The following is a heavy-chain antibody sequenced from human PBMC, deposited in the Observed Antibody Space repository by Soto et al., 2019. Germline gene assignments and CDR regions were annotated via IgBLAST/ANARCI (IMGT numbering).Heavy chain of an antibody. D-gene: IGHD2-15*01. CDR3: ASMRADIVVVVAASRD. J-gene: IGHJ4*02. V-gene: IGHV3-23*01. CDR2: ISGSGGST. CDR1: GFTFSSYA. Sequence: GGSLRLSCAASGFTFSSYAMSWVRQAPGKGLEWVSAISGSGGSTYYADSVKGRFTISRDNSKNTLYLQMNSLRAEDTAVYYCASMRADIVVVVAASRDWGQGTLVTVSS.